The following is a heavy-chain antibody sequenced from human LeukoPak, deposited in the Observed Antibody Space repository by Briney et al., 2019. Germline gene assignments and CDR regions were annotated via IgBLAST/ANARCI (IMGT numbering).Heavy chain of an antibody. D-gene: IGHD5-18*01. V-gene: IGHV1-8*01. J-gene: IGHJ6*03. CDR1: GYTFTSYD. CDR2: MSPNSGNT. Sequence: ASVKVSCKASGYTFTSYDINWVRQATGQGLEWMGWMSPNSGNTGYAQKFQGRVTMTRNTSISTAYMELSSLRSEDTAVYYCASSAMGYSYDTGYMDVWGKGTTVTVSS. CDR3: ASSAMGYSYDTGYMDV.